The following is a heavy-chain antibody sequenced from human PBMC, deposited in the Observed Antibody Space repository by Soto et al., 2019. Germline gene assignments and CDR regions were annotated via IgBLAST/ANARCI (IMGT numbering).Heavy chain of an antibody. D-gene: IGHD3-3*01. Sequence: QVQLVQSGAEVKKPGASVKVSCKASGYTFTSYGISWVRQAPGQGLEWMGWISAYNGNTNYAQKLQGRVTMTTDTSTSTAYMELRSLRSDDTAVYYCASAYYDFWSGYSSFDYWGQGTLVTVSS. J-gene: IGHJ4*02. V-gene: IGHV1-18*01. CDR3: ASAYYDFWSGYSSFDY. CDR1: GYTFTSYG. CDR2: ISAYNGNT.